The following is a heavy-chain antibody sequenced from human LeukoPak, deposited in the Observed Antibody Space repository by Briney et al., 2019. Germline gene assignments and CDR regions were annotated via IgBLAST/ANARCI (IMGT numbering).Heavy chain of an antibody. D-gene: IGHD6-13*01. J-gene: IGHJ4*02. CDR3: AGGNSWPGLSY. V-gene: IGHV3-53*01. CDR2: IYTAGST. Sequence: PGGSRRLSCAASGFTVSGNYMSWVRQAPGKGLEWVSVIYTAGSTYNADSVKGRFTISRDKSKNTLYLQMNTLRAEDTAVYFCAGGNSWPGLSYWGQGTLLSVSS. CDR1: GFTVSGNY.